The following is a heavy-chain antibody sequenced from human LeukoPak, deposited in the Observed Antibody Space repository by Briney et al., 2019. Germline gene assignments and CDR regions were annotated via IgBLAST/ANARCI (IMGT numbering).Heavy chain of an antibody. CDR2: IYYSGST. Sequence: PSETLSLTCTVSGGSISSYYWSWIRQPPGKGLEWIGYIYYSGSTNYNPSLKSRVTISVDTSKNQFSLKLSSVTAADTAVYYCARHEYDYGAVNWFDPWGQGTLVTVSS. CDR1: GGSISSYY. CDR3: ARHEYDYGAVNWFDP. V-gene: IGHV4-59*08. J-gene: IGHJ5*02. D-gene: IGHD4-17*01.